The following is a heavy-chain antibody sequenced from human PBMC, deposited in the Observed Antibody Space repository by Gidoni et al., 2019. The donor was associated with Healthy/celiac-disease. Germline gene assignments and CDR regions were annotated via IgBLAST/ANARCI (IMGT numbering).Heavy chain of an antibody. Sequence: VQLVQPGAEAKKPGASVKVLGKDSGYTFTGPYMPWVRQAPGQGLEWMGWINPNGGGTNYAQKFQSRVTMTRDTSISTAYMELSRLRSDDTAVYYCARGDGCWSGGSCWELDYWGQGTLVTVSS. CDR2: INPNGGGT. V-gene: IGHV1-2*02. CDR1: GYTFTGPY. D-gene: IGHD2-15*01. J-gene: IGHJ4*02. CDR3: ARGDGCWSGGSCWELDY.